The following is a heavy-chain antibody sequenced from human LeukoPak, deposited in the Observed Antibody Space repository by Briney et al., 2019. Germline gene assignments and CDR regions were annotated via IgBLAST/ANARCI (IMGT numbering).Heavy chain of an antibody. J-gene: IGHJ6*03. CDR2: IYYSGST. Sequence: SETLSLTCTVSGGSISSYYWSSIRQPPGEGLEWSGNIYYSGSTNYNPSLKSRVTISVDTSKNQFSLKLSSVTAADTAVYYCTRGSIAYYYMDVWGKGTTVTISS. CDR1: GGSISSYY. CDR3: TRGSIAYYYMDV. D-gene: IGHD3-22*01. V-gene: IGHV4-59*01.